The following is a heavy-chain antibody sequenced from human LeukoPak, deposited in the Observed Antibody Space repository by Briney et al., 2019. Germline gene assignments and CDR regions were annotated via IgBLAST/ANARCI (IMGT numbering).Heavy chain of an antibody. CDR3: AKEWSAFDL. J-gene: IGHJ3*01. D-gene: IGHD2-15*01. V-gene: IGHV3-33*06. CDR2: TWQHGSDV. CDR1: GFTCSSFA. Sequence: GGSLRLSCAASGFTCSSFAMHWVRQAPGRGLEWVAVTWQHGSDVAYADSVKGRFIISRDDAKNTVFLQMNSLRDEGTAVYYCAKEWSAFDLWGQGTMVSVSS.